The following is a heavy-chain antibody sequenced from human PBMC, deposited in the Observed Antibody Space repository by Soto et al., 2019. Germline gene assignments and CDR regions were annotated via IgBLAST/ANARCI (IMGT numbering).Heavy chain of an antibody. Sequence: QVQLQESGPGLVRPSQTLSLTCTLSHGSITSVGYYWSWLRQRPGKGLELIGYIFYGGGTYYYPSLESRITGSVDASSNRFSLDLTSVSSADTAIYYCASNLDISPPVPYYFDTWGRGVLVTVSS. D-gene: IGHD2-21*01. CDR3: ASNLDISPPVPYYFDT. J-gene: IGHJ4*02. V-gene: IGHV4-31*03. CDR2: IFYGGGT. CDR1: HGSITSVGYY.